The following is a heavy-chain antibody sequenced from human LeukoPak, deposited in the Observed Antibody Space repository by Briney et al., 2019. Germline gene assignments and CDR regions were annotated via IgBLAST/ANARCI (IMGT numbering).Heavy chain of an antibody. CDR3: ARLRFGPFDY. CDR1: GFTVSSNY. CDR2: IYSGGST. V-gene: IGHV3-66*01. D-gene: IGHD3-10*01. J-gene: IGHJ4*02. Sequence: GRSLRLSRAASGFTVSSNYMSWVRQAPGKGLEWVSVIYSGGSTYYADSVKGRFTISRDNSKNTLYLQMNSLRAEDTAVYYCARLRFGPFDYWGQGTLVTVSS.